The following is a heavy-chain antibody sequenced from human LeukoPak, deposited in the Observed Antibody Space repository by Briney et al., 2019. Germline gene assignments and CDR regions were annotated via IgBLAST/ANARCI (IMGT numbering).Heavy chain of an antibody. CDR2: INHSGST. J-gene: IGHJ4*02. CDR1: GGSFSGYY. Sequence: PSETLSLTCAVYGGSFSGYYWSWIRQPPGKGLEWIGEINHSGSTNYNPSLKSRVTISVDTSKNRFSLRLSSVTAADTAVYYCARRSKGGTMVRGVKGGYFDYWGQGTLVTVSS. D-gene: IGHD3-10*01. V-gene: IGHV4-34*01. CDR3: ARRSKGGTMVRGVKGGYFDY.